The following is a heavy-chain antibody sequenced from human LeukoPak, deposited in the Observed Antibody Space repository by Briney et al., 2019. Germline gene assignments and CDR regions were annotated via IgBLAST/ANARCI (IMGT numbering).Heavy chain of an antibody. CDR3: ARYGGSNYVGF. Sequence: PGGSLRLSCAASGLTFRSYWMSWVRQAPGKGLEWVANIKEDGSEKYYVDSVKGRFTISRDNAKNSLYLQMNSLRADDTAVYYCARYGGSNYVGFWGQGTLVTVSS. V-gene: IGHV3-7*01. J-gene: IGHJ4*02. CDR2: IKEDGSEK. CDR1: GLTFRSYW. D-gene: IGHD3-10*01.